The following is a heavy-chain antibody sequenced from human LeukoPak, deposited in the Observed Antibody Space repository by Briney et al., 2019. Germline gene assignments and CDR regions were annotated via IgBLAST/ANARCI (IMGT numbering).Heavy chain of an antibody. CDR1: GYTFTSYY. CDR2: INPSGGST. Sequence: ASVKVSCKASGYTFTSYYMHWVRQAPGQGLEWMGIINPSGGSTSYAQKFQGRVTMTRDTFTSTVYMELSSLRSQDTAVYYCVKGDITMVRGAPPGMDVWGQGTTVTVSS. D-gene: IGHD3-10*01. V-gene: IGHV1-46*01. CDR3: VKGDITMVRGAPPGMDV. J-gene: IGHJ6*02.